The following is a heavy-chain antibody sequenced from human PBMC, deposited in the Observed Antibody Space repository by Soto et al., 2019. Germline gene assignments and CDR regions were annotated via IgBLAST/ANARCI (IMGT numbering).Heavy chain of an antibody. CDR2: ISDYNGNT. CDR1: GYAYTRYD. D-gene: IGHD1-1*01. CDR3: ASAQYLDTWFDP. V-gene: IGHV1-18*01. J-gene: IGHJ5*02. Sequence: SVKVSCKTVGYAYTRYDISCGIQDPGQGGQWRRWISDYNGNTNYAHKLQGRVTMTTDTSTSTAYMELRSLRSDDTAVYYCASAQYLDTWFDPWGQGTLVTVSS.